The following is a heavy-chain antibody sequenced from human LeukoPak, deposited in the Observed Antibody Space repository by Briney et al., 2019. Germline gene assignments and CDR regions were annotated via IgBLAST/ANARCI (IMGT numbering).Heavy chain of an antibody. CDR3: ARAGLWFGVYFDY. V-gene: IGHV4-34*01. CDR1: GGSFSGYY. Sequence: PSGTLSLTCAVYGGSFSGYYWSWIRQPPGKGLEWIGEINHSGSTNYNPSLKSRVTISVDTSKNQFSLKLSSVTAADTAVYYCARAGLWFGVYFDYWGQGTLVTVSS. J-gene: IGHJ4*02. CDR2: INHSGST. D-gene: IGHD3-10*01.